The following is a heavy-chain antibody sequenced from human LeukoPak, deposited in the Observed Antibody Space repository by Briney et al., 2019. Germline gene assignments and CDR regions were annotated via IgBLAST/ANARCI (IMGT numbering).Heavy chain of an antibody. Sequence: GGSLRLSCAASGFTFSSYWMSWVRQAPGKGLEWVANIKQDGSEKYYVDSVKGRFTISRDNAKNSLYLQMNSLRAEDTAVYYCARDLEDSSGYDPPYMDVWGKGTTVTISS. CDR3: ARDLEDSSGYDPPYMDV. D-gene: IGHD3-22*01. CDR2: IKQDGSEK. CDR1: GFTFSSYW. J-gene: IGHJ6*03. V-gene: IGHV3-7*01.